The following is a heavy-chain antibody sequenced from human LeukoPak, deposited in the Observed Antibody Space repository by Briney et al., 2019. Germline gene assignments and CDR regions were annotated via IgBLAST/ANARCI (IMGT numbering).Heavy chain of an antibody. CDR3: AKDLSNSSGWYGDYFDY. Sequence: GGSLRLSCAASGFTFSSYGMHWVRQAPGKGLEWVAFIRYDGSNKYYADSVKGRFTISRDNSKNTLYPQMNSLRAEDTAVYYCAKDLSNSSGWYGDYFDYWGQGTLVTVSS. CDR1: GFTFSSYG. CDR2: IRYDGSNK. J-gene: IGHJ4*02. D-gene: IGHD6-19*01. V-gene: IGHV3-30*02.